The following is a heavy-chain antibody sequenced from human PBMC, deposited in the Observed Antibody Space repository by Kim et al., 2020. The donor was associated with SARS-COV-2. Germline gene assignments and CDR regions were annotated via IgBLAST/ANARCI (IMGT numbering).Heavy chain of an antibody. CDR3: AKESGSGSYYAWTYYYYGMDV. J-gene: IGHJ6*02. CDR2: ISYDGSNK. V-gene: IGHV3-30*18. Sequence: GGSLRLSCAASVFTFSSYGMHWVRQAPGKGLEWVAVISYDGSNKYYADSVKGRFTISRDNSKNTLYLQMNSLRAEGTAVYYCAKESGSGSYYAWTYYYYGMDVWGQRTTVTVSS. CDR1: VFTFSSYG. D-gene: IGHD3-10*01.